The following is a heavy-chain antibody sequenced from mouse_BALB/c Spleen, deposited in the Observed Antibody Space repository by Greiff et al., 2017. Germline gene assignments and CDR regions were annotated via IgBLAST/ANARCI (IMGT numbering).Heavy chain of an antibody. CDR2: IYPGNVNT. J-gene: IGHJ4*01. V-gene: IGHV1S56*01. D-gene: IGHD1-1*01. CDR3: ARDHYYGSSYYYAMDY. CDR1: GYTFTSYY. Sequence: VKLMESGPELVKPGASVRISCKASGYTFTSYYIHWVKQRPGQGLEWIGWIYPGNVNTKYNEKFKGKATLTADKSSSTAYMQLSSLTSEDSAVYFCARDHYYGSSYYYAMDYWGQGTSVTVSS.